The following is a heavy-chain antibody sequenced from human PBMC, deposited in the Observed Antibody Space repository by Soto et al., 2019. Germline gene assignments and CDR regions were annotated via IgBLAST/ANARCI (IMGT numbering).Heavy chain of an antibody. Sequence: SETLSLTCTVSGGSISSGGYYWSWIRQHPGKGLEWIGYIYYSGSTYYNPSLKSRVTISVDTSKNQFSLKLSSVTAADTAVYYCARFLEADPNWFDPWGQGTLVTVSS. CDR3: ARFLEADPNWFDP. CDR2: IYYSGST. D-gene: IGHD6-13*01. V-gene: IGHV4-31*03. CDR1: GGSISSGGYY. J-gene: IGHJ5*02.